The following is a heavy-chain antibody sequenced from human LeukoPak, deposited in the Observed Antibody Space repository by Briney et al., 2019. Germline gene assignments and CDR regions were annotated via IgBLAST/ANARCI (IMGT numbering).Heavy chain of an antibody. CDR3: AKSWNYYDSSGDDALDI. CDR1: GFTVSSNY. D-gene: IGHD3-22*01. V-gene: IGHV3-53*01. Sequence: GGSLRLSCAASGFTVSSNYMSWVRQAPGKGLEWVSVIYSGDSTYYADSVKGRFTISRDNSKNTLYLQMNSLRAEDTAVYYCAKSWNYYDSSGDDALDIWGQGTMVTVSS. CDR2: IYSGDST. J-gene: IGHJ3*02.